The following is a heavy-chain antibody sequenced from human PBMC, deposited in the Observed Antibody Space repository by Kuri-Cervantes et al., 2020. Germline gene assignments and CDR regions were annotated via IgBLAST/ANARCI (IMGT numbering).Heavy chain of an antibody. J-gene: IGHJ4*02. CDR3: VRGPYWQFDY. V-gene: IGHV3-30*03. D-gene: IGHD2-15*01. CDR1: GFTFSTYG. Sequence: GESLKISCVASGFTFSTYGMHWARQAPGKGLEWVAVISYDGSGHYADSVKGRFTISRDNSKNTLYLQMYSLRPEDTAVYYCVRGPYWQFDYWGQGTLVTVSS. CDR2: ISYDGSG.